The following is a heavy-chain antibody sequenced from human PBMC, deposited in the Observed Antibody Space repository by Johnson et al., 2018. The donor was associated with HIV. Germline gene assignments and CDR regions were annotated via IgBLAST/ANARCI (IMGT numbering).Heavy chain of an antibody. CDR2: ISGSGGST. J-gene: IGHJ3*02. V-gene: IGHV3-23*04. D-gene: IGHD6-13*01. CDR3: ARDHDPIAAVDGLDTDGFDM. CDR1: GFTFSSYA. Sequence: VQLVESGGGVVQPGRSLRLSCAASGFTFSSYAMSWVRQAPGKGLEWVSAISGSGGSTYYADSVKGRFTISRDNSKNTLYLQMNSLRAEETAVYYCARDHDPIAAVDGLDTDGFDMWGQGTMVTVSS.